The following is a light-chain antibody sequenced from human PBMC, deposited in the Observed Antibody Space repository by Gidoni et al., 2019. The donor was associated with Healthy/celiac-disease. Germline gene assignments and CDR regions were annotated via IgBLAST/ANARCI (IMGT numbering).Light chain of an antibody. Sequence: EIVMTQSPATLSVSPGERATLSCRASQSFSSNLAWYQQKPGQAPRLLIYGASTRATGIPARLSGSGSGTEFTLTISSLQSEDFAVYYCQQYNNWPPSWTFGQGTKVEIK. V-gene: IGKV3-15*01. CDR1: QSFSSN. CDR2: GAS. J-gene: IGKJ1*01. CDR3: QQYNNWPPSWT.